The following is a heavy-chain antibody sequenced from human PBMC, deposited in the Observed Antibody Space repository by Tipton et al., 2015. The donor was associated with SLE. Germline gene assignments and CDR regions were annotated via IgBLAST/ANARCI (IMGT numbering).Heavy chain of an antibody. D-gene: IGHD1-1*01. Sequence: QVQLVQSGAEVKKPGASVKVSCRASGYTATNYYIHWVRQAPGQGLEWVGWINPKDGGTIYAQNFQDMVTMTRDTSISTVYMEVTRLRSDDTAIYFCARESWTDGRPYFDYWGQGTLVTVSS. J-gene: IGHJ4*02. CDR3: ARESWTDGRPYFDY. CDR1: GYTATNYY. CDR2: INPKDGGT. V-gene: IGHV1-2*02.